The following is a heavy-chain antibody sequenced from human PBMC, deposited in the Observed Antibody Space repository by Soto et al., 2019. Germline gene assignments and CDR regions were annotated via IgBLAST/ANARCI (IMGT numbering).Heavy chain of an antibody. J-gene: IGHJ5*02. V-gene: IGHV4-34*01. CDR2: INHSGST. CDR1: GGSFSGYY. Sequence: PSETLSLTCAVYGGSFSGYYWSWIRQPPGKGLEWIGEINHSGSTNYNPSLKSRVTISVDTSKNQFSLKLSSVTAADTAVYYCARARYCSGGSCYSFSRFDPWGQGTLVTVSS. CDR3: ARARYCSGGSCYSFSRFDP. D-gene: IGHD2-15*01.